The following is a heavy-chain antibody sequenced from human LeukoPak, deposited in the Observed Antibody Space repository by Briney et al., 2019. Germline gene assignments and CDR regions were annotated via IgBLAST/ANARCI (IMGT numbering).Heavy chain of an antibody. CDR2: IYHSGST. D-gene: IGHD2-2*02. Sequence: SETLSLTCAVSGGSINSGNWWSWLRQPPVKELEWIGEIYHSGSTNYNPSLKSRVTISVDEFKNQFSLNLTSVTAADTAVYHCASAPILRGEGGEHYNYGMDVWGQGTTVTVSS. CDR1: GGSINSGNW. CDR3: ASAPILRGEGGEHYNYGMDV. J-gene: IGHJ6*02. V-gene: IGHV4-4*02.